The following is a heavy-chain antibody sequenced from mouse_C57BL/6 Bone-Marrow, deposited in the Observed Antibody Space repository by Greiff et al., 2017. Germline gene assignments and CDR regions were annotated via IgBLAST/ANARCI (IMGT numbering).Heavy chain of an antibody. CDR3: AINYGSSFFYAMDY. D-gene: IGHD1-1*01. Sequence: VQLQQPGAELVKPGASVKLSCKASGYTFTSYWMQWVKQRPGQGLEWIGEIDPSDSYTNYNQKFKGKATLTVDKSSSTAYMQLSSLTSEDSAVNYCAINYGSSFFYAMDYWGQGTSVTVSS. CDR1: GYTFTSYW. CDR2: IDPSDSYT. J-gene: IGHJ4*01. V-gene: IGHV1-50*01.